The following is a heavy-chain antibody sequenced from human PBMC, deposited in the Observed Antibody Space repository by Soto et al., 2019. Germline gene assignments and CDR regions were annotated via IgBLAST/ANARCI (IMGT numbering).Heavy chain of an antibody. CDR3: AREGYSYAPFDY. V-gene: IGHV4-34*01. J-gene: IGHJ4*02. Sequence: PSETLSLTCAVYGGSFSGYYWSWIRQPPGKGLEWIGEINHSGSTNYNPSLKSRVTTSVDTSKNQFSLKLSSVTAADTAVYYCAREGYSYAPFDYWGQGTLVTVSS. CDR2: INHSGST. D-gene: IGHD5-18*01. CDR1: GGSFSGYY.